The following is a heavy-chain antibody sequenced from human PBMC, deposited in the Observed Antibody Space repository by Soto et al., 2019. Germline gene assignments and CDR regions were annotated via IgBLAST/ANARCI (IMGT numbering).Heavy chain of an antibody. V-gene: IGHV4-59*01. J-gene: IGHJ4*02. Sequence: WTWIRQPPGKGLEWIGYIYYSGRTNYHPSLKSRVTMSVDTSKNQLSLKLSSVTAADTAVYYCSRVHRYGSGNDYWGQGTLVTVSS. CDR3: SRVHRYGSGNDY. CDR2: IYYSGRT. D-gene: IGHD3-10*01.